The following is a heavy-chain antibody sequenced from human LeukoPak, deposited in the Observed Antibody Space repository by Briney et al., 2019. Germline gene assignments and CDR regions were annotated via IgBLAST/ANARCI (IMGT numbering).Heavy chain of an antibody. CDR2: IIPIFGTA. D-gene: IGHD6-13*01. CDR3: AREGGVYDPDY. CDR1: GGTFSSYA. Sequence: EASVKVSCKASGGTFSSYAISWVRQAPGQGLEWMGGIIPIFGTANYAQKFQGRVTITTDESTSTAYMELSSLRSEDTAVYYCAREGGVYDPDYWGQGTLVTVSS. V-gene: IGHV1-69*05. J-gene: IGHJ4*02.